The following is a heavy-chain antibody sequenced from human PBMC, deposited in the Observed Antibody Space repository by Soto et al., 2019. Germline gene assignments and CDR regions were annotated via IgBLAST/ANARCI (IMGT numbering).Heavy chain of an antibody. D-gene: IGHD7-27*01. CDR2: IKGGNGNT. Sequence: QVQLVQSGAEVKKPGASVKGSCKASGYTFTRHAMHWVRKAPGQRLEWMGWIKGGNGNTKYSQKFQGRVTITRDKSESTVKMELSSLRSEDTAVYYCARDRLANWGSYAFYIWGQGTMVTVSS. J-gene: IGHJ3*02. CDR1: GYTFTRHA. V-gene: IGHV1-3*01. CDR3: ARDRLANWGSYAFYI.